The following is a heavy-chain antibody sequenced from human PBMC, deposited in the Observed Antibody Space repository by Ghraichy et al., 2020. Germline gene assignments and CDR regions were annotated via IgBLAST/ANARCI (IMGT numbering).Heavy chain of an antibody. D-gene: IGHD5-24*01. CDR2: IYYIGST. CDR1: GGSISSYY. V-gene: IGHV4-59*01. J-gene: IGHJ4*02. CDR3: ARDGDGYND. Sequence: SETLSLTCTVSGGSISSYYWSWIRQPPGKGLEWIGYIYYIGSTNYNPSLKSRVTISVDTSQNQFSLKLSSVTAADTAVYYCARDGDGYNDWGQGTLVTVSS.